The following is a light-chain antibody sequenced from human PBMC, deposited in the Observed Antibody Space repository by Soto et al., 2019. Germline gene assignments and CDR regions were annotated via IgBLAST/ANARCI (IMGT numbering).Light chain of an antibody. CDR1: SSDLGDYDY. CDR3: SSYAGSNNLI. J-gene: IGLJ7*01. CDR2: EVN. Sequence: QSALTQPPSASGSPGQSVTISCTGTSSDLGDYDYVSWYQQHPGKAPKLMIYEVNKRPSGVPDRFSGSKSGNTASLTVTGLQAEDEDDYYCSSYAGSNNLIFGGGTQLTVL. V-gene: IGLV2-8*01.